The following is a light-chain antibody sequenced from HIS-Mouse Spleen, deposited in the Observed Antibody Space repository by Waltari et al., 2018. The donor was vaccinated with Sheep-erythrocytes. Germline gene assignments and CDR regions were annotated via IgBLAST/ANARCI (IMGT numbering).Light chain of an antibody. J-gene: IGKJ4*01. Sequence: EIVLTQSPATLSLSPGERATLSCRASQSVRSYLAWYQQKPGKAPKLLIYDASNRATGIPARFSGSGSGTDFTLTISSLEPEGFAVYYCQQRSNWLTFGGGTKVEIK. CDR3: QQRSNWLT. V-gene: IGKV3-11*01. CDR2: DAS. CDR1: QSVRSY.